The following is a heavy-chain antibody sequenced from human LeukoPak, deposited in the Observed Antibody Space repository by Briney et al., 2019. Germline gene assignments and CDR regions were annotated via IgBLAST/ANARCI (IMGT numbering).Heavy chain of an antibody. Sequence: SETLSLTCTVSGGSISSYYWSWIRQPPGTGLEWIGSIYYTGSTYHNPSLKSRVTISVDTSKNQFSLKLSSVTAADTAVYYCARLLKSYDSSGYYSGGYYFDYWGQGTLVTVSS. J-gene: IGHJ4*02. CDR1: GGSISSYY. CDR2: IYYTGST. CDR3: ARLLKSYDSSGYYSGGYYFDY. V-gene: IGHV4-39*01. D-gene: IGHD3-22*01.